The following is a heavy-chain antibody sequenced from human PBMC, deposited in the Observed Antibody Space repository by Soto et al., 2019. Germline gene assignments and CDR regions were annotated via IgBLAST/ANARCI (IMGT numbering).Heavy chain of an antibody. Sequence: QVQLVQSGGEVKKPGASVKVSCKASGYTFTNYGISWVRQAPGQGLEWMGWINVYNGNTKYAQKVQGRVTMTTDTDTNTAYMELRSLRCDDTGVYYCARGVGSGSYYNQYNWFDPWGQGTLVTVSS. CDR3: ARGVGSGSYYNQYNWFDP. CDR1: GYTFTNYG. CDR2: INVYNGNT. J-gene: IGHJ5*02. V-gene: IGHV1-18*01. D-gene: IGHD3-10*01.